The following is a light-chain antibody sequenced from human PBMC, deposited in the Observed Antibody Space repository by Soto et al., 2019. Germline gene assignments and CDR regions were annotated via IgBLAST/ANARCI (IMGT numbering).Light chain of an antibody. CDR2: DVS. CDR1: SSDVGGYNY. J-gene: IGLJ2*01. CDR3: SSYTRGRVV. Sequence: QSALTQPASVSGSPGQSITISCTGTSSDVGGYNYVSWYQQHPGKAPKLMIYDVSNRPSGVSNRFSGSKSGNTASLTISGLQAEDEADYYCSSYTRGRVVFGGGTKLTVL. V-gene: IGLV2-14*01.